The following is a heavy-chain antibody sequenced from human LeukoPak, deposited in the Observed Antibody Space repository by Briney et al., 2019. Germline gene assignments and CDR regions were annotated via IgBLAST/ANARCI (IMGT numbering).Heavy chain of an antibody. Sequence: PGGSLRLSCAASGFTFNNYAMSWVRQAPGKGLEWVAGVFGSGGSAHYTDSVKGRFTIFRDNSKNTVYLQMNSLRAEDTAVYYCGKTTVGYSSGRYPGWPVDYWGQGTLVTVSS. V-gene: IGHV3-23*01. D-gene: IGHD6-19*01. CDR2: VFGSGGSA. CDR3: GKTTVGYSSGRYPGWPVDY. CDR1: GFTFNNYA. J-gene: IGHJ4*02.